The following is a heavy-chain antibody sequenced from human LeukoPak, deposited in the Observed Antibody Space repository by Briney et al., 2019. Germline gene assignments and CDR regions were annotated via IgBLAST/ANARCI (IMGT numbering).Heavy chain of an antibody. V-gene: IGHV3-74*01. J-gene: IGHJ1*01. Sequence: GGSLRLSCAASGFTFSSYWMHWVRQDPRKGLVWVSRINGDGRNINYADSVRGRFTISRDNAKNTLYLQMNSLRAEDTAVYYCATYSSLNRREFQYWGQGTLLTVSS. CDR3: ATYSSLNRREFQY. CDR1: GFTFSSYW. D-gene: IGHD3-22*01. CDR2: INGDGRNI.